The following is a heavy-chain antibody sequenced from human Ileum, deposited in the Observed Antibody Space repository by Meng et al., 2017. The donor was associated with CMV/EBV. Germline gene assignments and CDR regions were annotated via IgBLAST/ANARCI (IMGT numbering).Heavy chain of an antibody. CDR1: SISSGDYY. Sequence: SISSGDYYWSWIRQPPRKGLEWIGFTKYSGRTYYNPSLTSRVTISLDTSENHFSLTLSSVTAADTAVYYCARTEDCTSTSCYTGFDPWGQGTLVTVSS. CDR3: ARTEDCTSTSCYTGFDP. D-gene: IGHD2-2*01. V-gene: IGHV4-30-4*08. J-gene: IGHJ5*02. CDR2: TKYSGRT.